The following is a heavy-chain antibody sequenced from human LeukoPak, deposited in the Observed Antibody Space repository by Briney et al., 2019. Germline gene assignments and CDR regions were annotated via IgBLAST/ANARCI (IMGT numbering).Heavy chain of an antibody. V-gene: IGHV6-1*01. D-gene: IGHD4-23*01. CDR2: TYYRSKWYN. CDR3: ARSRRPYGGNSAYYYYMVV. Sequence: SQTLSLTCAISGDSVSSNSAAWNWIRQSPSRGLEWLGRTYYRSKWYNDYAVSVKSRITINPDTSKNQFSLQLNSVTPEDTGVYYCARSRRPYGGNSAYYYYMVVWGKGTTVTVSS. J-gene: IGHJ6*03. CDR1: GDSVSSNSAA.